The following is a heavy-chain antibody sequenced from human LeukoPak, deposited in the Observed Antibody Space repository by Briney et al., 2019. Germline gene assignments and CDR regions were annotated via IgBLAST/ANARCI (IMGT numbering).Heavy chain of an antibody. J-gene: IGHJ6*02. CDR2: ISGSGGST. V-gene: IGHV3-23*01. CDR3: AKDGGVQTNNYYYYGMDV. CDR1: GFTFSSYA. Sequence: PGGSLRLSCAASGFTFSSYAMSWVRQAPGKGLEWVSAISGSGGSTCYADSVKGRFTISRDNSKNTLYLQMNSLRAEDTAVYYCAKDGGVQTNNYYYYGMDVWGQGTTVTVSS. D-gene: IGHD3-16*01.